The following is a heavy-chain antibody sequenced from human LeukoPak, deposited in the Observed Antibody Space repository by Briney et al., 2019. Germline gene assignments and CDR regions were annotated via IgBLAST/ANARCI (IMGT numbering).Heavy chain of an antibody. V-gene: IGHV3-74*01. J-gene: IGHJ4*02. CDR1: GFTFSSYW. Sequence: GGSLRLSCAASGFTFSSYWMHWVRQAPGKGLVWVSRINSDVIGISYADSVRGRFTISRDNAKSTLFLQMNSLRAEDTAVYYCAREKKDVFRGYSYGSLDSWGQGTLVTVSS. CDR2: INSDVIGI. D-gene: IGHD5-18*01. CDR3: AREKKDVFRGYSYGSLDS.